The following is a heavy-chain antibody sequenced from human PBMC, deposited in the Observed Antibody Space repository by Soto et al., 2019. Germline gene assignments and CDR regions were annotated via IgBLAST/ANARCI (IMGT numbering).Heavy chain of an antibody. V-gene: IGHV3-33*01. Sequence: QVQLVESGGGVVQPGRSLRLSCAASGFTFSSYGMHWVRQAPGKGLEWVAVIWYDGSNKYYADSVKGRFTISRDNSKNTLYLQMNSLIAEDMAVYYCARDGCSSTSCYWDYWGQGTLVTVSS. CDR3: ARDGCSSTSCYWDY. CDR2: IWYDGSNK. D-gene: IGHD2-2*01. J-gene: IGHJ4*02. CDR1: GFTFSSYG.